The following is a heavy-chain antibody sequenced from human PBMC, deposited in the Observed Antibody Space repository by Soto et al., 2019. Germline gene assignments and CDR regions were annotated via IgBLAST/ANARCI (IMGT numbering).Heavy chain of an antibody. CDR1: GFTFSSYA. V-gene: IGHV3-30-3*01. CDR2: ISYDGSNK. CDR3: VRVNSSPMDV. Sequence: GGSLRLSCAASGFTFSSYAMHWVRQAPGKGLEWVAVISYDGSNKYYADSVKGRFTISRDNSKNTLYLQMDSLRAEDTAVYYCVRVNSSPMDVWGQGTTVTVSS. J-gene: IGHJ6*02. D-gene: IGHD5-18*01.